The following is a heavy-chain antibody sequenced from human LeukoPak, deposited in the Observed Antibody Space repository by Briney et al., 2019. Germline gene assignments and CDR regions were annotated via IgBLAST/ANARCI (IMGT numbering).Heavy chain of an antibody. CDR1: GDSISSYY. Sequence: SETLSLTCTVSGDSISSYYWSWIRQPPGKGLEWIGYIYGSGTTNYNPSLKSRVTISVDTSKNQFSLKVTSVTAADTAVYYCARRSWADYWGQGTLVTVSS. V-gene: IGHV4-59*01. CDR2: IYGSGTT. D-gene: IGHD1-26*01. CDR3: ARRSWADY. J-gene: IGHJ4*02.